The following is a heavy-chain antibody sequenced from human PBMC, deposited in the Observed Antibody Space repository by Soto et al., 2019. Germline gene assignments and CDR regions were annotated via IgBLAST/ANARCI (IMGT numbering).Heavy chain of an antibody. Sequence: SETLSLTCAVYGGSFSGYYWSWIRQPPGKGLEWIGEINHSGSTNYNPSLKSRVTISVDTSKNQFSLKLSSVTAADTAVYYCARKEWSLSPFYYWGQGTLVTVSS. D-gene: IGHD3-3*01. CDR3: ARKEWSLSPFYY. CDR1: GGSFSGYY. J-gene: IGHJ4*02. V-gene: IGHV4-34*01. CDR2: INHSGST.